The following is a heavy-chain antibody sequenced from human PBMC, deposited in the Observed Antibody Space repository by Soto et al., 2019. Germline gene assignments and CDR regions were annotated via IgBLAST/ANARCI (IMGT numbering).Heavy chain of an antibody. V-gene: IGHV3-30*18. CDR3: AKALNYFWXXYATPFFDY. CDR2: ILYDGSNK. Sequence: QVQVVESGGGVVQPGRSLRLSCAASGFTFSNYGMHWVRQAPGKGLEWVAGILYDGSNKNYADSVKGRFTISRDNSKXTLYLQMGSLRXXXTAXYYCAKALNYFWXXYATPFFDYWGQGTLFTVSS. J-gene: IGHJ4*02. D-gene: IGHD3-3*01. CDR1: GFTFSNYG.